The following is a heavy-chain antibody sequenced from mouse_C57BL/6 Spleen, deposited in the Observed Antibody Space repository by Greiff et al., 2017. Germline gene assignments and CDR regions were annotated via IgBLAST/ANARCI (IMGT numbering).Heavy chain of an antibody. J-gene: IGHJ3*01. CDR3: ARVGITTVVRGFAY. V-gene: IGHV1-80*01. CDR2: IYPGDGDT. Sequence: QVHVKQSGAELVKPGASVKISCKASGYAFSSYWMNWVKQRPGKGLEWIGQIYPGDGDTNYNGKFKGKATLTADKSSSTAYMQLSSLTSEDSAVYFCARVGITTVVRGFAYWGQGTLVTVSA. D-gene: IGHD1-1*01. CDR1: GYAFSSYW.